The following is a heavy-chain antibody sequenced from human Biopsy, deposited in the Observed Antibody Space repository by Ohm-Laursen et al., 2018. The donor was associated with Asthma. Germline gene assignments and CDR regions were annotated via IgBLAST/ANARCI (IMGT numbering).Heavy chain of an antibody. CDR1: GDSFSNYA. D-gene: IGHD5-12*01. CDR3: ARGYSGSDRIVYYYSGLEV. Sequence: SSVKVSCKASGDSFSNYAISWVRQAPGQGLEWMGGLIPVLGNPDYAQMFEGRVTITADESTSTAYMELSSLSSEDTAVYYCARGYSGSDRIVYYYSGLEVWGQGTTVTVSS. CDR2: LIPVLGNP. V-gene: IGHV1-69*01. J-gene: IGHJ6*02.